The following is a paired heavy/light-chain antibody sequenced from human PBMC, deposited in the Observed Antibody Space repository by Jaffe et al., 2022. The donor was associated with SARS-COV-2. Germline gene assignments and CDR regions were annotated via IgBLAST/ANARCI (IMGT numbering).Light chain of an antibody. CDR3: AAWDRGLSVGM. CDR1: NSNIGSED. J-gene: IGLJ3*02. Sequence: QSLLTQPPSVSAAPGQEVTISCSGSNSNIGSEDVSWFQQFPGTAPKMIIYENNKRSSGTPARFSASKSGTSATLGITGLLPGDEADYYCAAWDRGLSVGMFGGGTRVTVL. CDR2: ENN. V-gene: IGLV1-51*02.
Heavy chain of an antibody. J-gene: IGHJ4*02. CDR3: ARQDKSLDY. V-gene: IGHV3-30*04. Sequence: QVRLEESGGGVVQPGRSLRLSCAASGFTFSSHTLHWVRQAPGKGLEWVAVVSFDGNKFYTESVRGRFTISRDNSGNTLYLQLSSLRPEDSGLYYCARQDKSLDYWGQGTLVTVSS. CDR1: GFTFSSHT. CDR2: VSFDGNK.